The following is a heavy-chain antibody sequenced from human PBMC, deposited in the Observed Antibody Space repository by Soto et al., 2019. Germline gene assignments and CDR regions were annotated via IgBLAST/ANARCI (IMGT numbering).Heavy chain of an antibody. V-gene: IGHV4-59*08. CDR2: VYYTGST. CDR1: GRSVSTYY. J-gene: IGHJ4*01. D-gene: IGHD2-15*01. Sequence: PSETLYLTGTVSGRSVSTYYWTWLRQPPGKGLEWIGFVYYTGSTNYNPSLKSRVTISVDTPNNQFSLKLSSVTAADTAVYYCARRLALQPCYYFDYWTQGTLVT. CDR3: ARRLALQPCYYFDY.